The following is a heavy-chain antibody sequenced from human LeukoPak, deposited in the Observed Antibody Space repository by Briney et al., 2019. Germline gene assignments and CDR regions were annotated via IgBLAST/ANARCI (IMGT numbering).Heavy chain of an antibody. D-gene: IGHD6-19*01. CDR1: GFTFSTYP. V-gene: IGHV3-21*01. Sequence: GGSLRLSCAASGFTFSTYPMNWVRQAPGKGLEWVSSIGGSSSSIYYADSLKGRFTISRDDAKNSLFLQVNSLRAEDTAVYYCATRRYSSGFDYWGQGTLVTVSS. CDR3: ATRRYSSGFDY. CDR2: IGGSSSSI. J-gene: IGHJ4*02.